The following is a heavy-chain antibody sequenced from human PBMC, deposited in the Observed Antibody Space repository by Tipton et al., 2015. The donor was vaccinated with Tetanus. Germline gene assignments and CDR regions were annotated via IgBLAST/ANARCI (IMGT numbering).Heavy chain of an antibody. J-gene: IGHJ5*02. V-gene: IGHV4-31*03. D-gene: IGHD6-6*01. CDR2: IYYSGAT. CDR1: GGSISGSGYF. Sequence: TLSLTCNVSGGSISGSGYFWNWIRQFPGRGLEWIGYIYYSGATFYNPSLKGRVAMSVDTSKNQFSLNLSSVTAADTAIYYCARDQGGGRVVRLNWFDPWGQGTLVTVSS. CDR3: ARDQGGGRVVRLNWFDP.